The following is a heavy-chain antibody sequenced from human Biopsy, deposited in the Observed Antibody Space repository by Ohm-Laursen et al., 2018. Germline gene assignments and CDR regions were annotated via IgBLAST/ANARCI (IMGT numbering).Heavy chain of an antibody. Sequence: SQTLSLTCAVYGESFNGYYWNWIRHHPGKGLEWIGNIFYSANTYYNPSLKSRVTISVDTSKNQFSLKLNSVTAADTAVYYCARATNSTGWPYYYFYGMDVWGQGTTVTVSS. CDR1: GESFNGYY. V-gene: IGHV4-31*11. J-gene: IGHJ6*02. CDR3: ARATNSTGWPYYYFYGMDV. CDR2: IFYSANT. D-gene: IGHD2/OR15-2a*01.